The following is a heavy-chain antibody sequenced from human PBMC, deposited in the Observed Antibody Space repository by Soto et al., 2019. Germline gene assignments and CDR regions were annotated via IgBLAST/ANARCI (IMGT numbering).Heavy chain of an antibody. CDR2: IIPIFGTA. D-gene: IGHD3-22*01. CDR3: AGYFTFYYDSSGYYPRPWYSGMDV. V-gene: IGHV1-69*13. J-gene: IGHJ6*02. Sequence: SVKVSCKASGGTFSSYAISWVRQAPGQGLEWMGGIIPIFGTANYAQKFQGRVTITADESTSTTNKRLSSLRSENTAEYYRAGYFTFYYDSSGYYPRPWYSGMDVGGQGTTVTVSS. CDR1: GGTFSSYA.